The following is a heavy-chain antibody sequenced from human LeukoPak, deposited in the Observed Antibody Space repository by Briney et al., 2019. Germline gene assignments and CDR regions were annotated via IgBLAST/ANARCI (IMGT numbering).Heavy chain of an antibody. D-gene: IGHD2-2*01. CDR1: GFTFSSYG. CDR3: ARAPYQLPDDAFDI. V-gene: IGHV3-30*03. CDR2: ISYDGSNK. J-gene: IGHJ3*02. Sequence: GGSLRLSCAASGFTFSSYGMHWVRQAPGKGLEWVAVISYDGSNKYYTDSVKGRFTISRDNSRNTLYLQMSSLRAEDTAVYYCARAPYQLPDDAFDIWGQGTMVTVSS.